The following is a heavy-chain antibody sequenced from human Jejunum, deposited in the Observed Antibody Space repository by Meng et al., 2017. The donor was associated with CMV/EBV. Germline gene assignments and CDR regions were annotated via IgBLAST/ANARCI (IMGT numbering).Heavy chain of an antibody. CDR1: GGSIGTYY. J-gene: IGHJ4*02. Sequence: SGGSIGTYYWSWVRQPPGKGLEWIGHIYYSGSTKFNPSLKSRVTISLDTSKKQFSLRLSSVTAEDTAVYYCARASPNWNYVIGYWGQGTLVTVSS. CDR3: ARASPNWNYVIGY. V-gene: IGHV4-59*01. CDR2: IYYSGST. D-gene: IGHD1-7*01.